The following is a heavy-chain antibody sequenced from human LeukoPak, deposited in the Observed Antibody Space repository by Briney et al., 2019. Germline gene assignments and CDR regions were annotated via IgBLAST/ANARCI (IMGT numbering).Heavy chain of an antibody. D-gene: IGHD2-2*01. CDR3: ARGHQQVALYAFDV. CDR2: INHSGIS. J-gene: IGHJ3*01. CDR1: GGSFSGHY. V-gene: IGHV4-34*01. Sequence: SETLSLTCAVYGGSFSGHYWSWIRQSSGKGLEWIGEINHSGISNCNPSLKSRVTLLVDTSKNQFSLKVTSVTAADTAVYYCARGHQQVALYAFDVWSQGTMVTVSS.